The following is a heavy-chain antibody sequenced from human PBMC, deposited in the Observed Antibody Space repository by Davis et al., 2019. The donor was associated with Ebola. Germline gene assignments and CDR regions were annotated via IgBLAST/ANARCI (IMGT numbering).Heavy chain of an antibody. V-gene: IGHV3-23*01. CDR2: ISGSGDST. CDR1: GFTFSSYW. Sequence: GESLKISCAASGFTFSSYWMNWVRQAPGKGLEWVSAISGSGDSTYYTDSVKGRFTISRDNSKNTLYLQMNSLRDEDTAVYYCAKEVVPGAASDPNWFDPWGQGTLVTVSS. CDR3: AKEVVPGAASDPNWFDP. D-gene: IGHD2-2*01. J-gene: IGHJ5*02.